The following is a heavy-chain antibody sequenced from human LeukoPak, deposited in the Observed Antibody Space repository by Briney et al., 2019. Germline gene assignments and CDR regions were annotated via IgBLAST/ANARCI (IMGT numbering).Heavy chain of an antibody. CDR2: IIPILGIA. Sequence: SVKVSCKASGYTFTSYGISWVRQAPGQGLEWMGRIIPILGIANYAQKFQGRVTITADKSTSTAYMELSSLRSEDTAVYYCARDSKLYYYDSSGYFWGQGTLVTVSS. J-gene: IGHJ4*02. CDR3: ARDSKLYYYDSSGYF. CDR1: GYTFTSYG. D-gene: IGHD3-22*01. V-gene: IGHV1-69*04.